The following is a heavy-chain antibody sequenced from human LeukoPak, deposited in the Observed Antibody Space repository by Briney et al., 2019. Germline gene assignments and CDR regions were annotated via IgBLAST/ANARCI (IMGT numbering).Heavy chain of an antibody. CDR2: IYYSGST. CDR3: ARGGGYCSGGSCYSQFDY. D-gene: IGHD2-15*01. V-gene: IGHV4-59*01. J-gene: IGHJ4*02. Sequence: SETPSLTCTVSGGSISSYYWSWIRQPPGKGLEWIGYIYYSGSTNYNPSLKSRVTISVDTSKNQFSLKLSSVTAADTAVYYCARGGGYCSGGSCYSQFDYWGQGTLVTVSS. CDR1: GGSISSYY.